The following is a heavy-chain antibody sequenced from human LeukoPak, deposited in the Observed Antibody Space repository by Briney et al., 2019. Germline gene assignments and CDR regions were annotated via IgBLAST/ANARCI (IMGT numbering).Heavy chain of an antibody. V-gene: IGHV5-51*01. D-gene: IGHD2-2*01. Sequence: GGSLKISCKGSGYSFTSYWIGWVRQMPGKGLEWMGIIYPGDSDTRYSPSFQGQVTISADKSISTAYLQWSSLKASDTAMYYCARWTDIVVVPAAGHYGMDVRGQGTTVTVSS. CDR3: ARWTDIVVVPAAGHYGMDV. CDR2: IYPGDSDT. CDR1: GYSFTSYW. J-gene: IGHJ6*02.